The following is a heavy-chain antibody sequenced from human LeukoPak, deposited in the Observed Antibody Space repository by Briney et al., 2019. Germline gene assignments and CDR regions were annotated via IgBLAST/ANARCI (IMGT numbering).Heavy chain of an antibody. Sequence: SETLSLTCTVSGGSISSYYWSWIRQPPGKGLVWVGHIYYLGSTNYNPSLKSRVTISIDTSKNYFSLKLNSVIAADTAVYYCARDRPGSYWYFDLWGRGTLVTVSS. CDR3: ARDRPGSYWYFDL. CDR2: IYYLGST. V-gene: IGHV4-59*01. J-gene: IGHJ2*01. CDR1: GGSISSYY. D-gene: IGHD3-10*01.